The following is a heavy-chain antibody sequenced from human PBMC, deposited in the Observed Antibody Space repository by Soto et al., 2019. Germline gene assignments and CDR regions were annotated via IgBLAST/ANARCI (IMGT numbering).Heavy chain of an antibody. CDR3: ARRPYDSSRYYSFY. CDR2: IDPRDSYT. J-gene: IGHJ4*02. Sequence: GESLKISCKGSGYSFTSYWISWVRQMPGKGLEWMGRIDPRDSYTNYSPSFQGHVTISADKSISTAYLQWSSLKASDTAMYYCARRPYDSSRYYSFYRGQRTLVTVSS. D-gene: IGHD3-22*01. CDR1: GYSFTSYW. V-gene: IGHV5-10-1*01.